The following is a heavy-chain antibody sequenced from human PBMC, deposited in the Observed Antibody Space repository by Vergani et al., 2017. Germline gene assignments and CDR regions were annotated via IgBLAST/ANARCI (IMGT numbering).Heavy chain of an antibody. D-gene: IGHD6-13*01. CDR1: GFTFSSYS. Sequence: EVQLVESGGGLVKPGGSLRLSCAASGFTFSSYSTNWVRQAPGKGLEWVSSISSSSSYIYYADSVKGRFTISRDNAKNSLYLQMNSLRAEDTAVYYCAREPAAFYGMDVWGQGTTVTVSS. V-gene: IGHV3-21*01. CDR3: AREPAAFYGMDV. CDR2: ISSSSSYI. J-gene: IGHJ6*02.